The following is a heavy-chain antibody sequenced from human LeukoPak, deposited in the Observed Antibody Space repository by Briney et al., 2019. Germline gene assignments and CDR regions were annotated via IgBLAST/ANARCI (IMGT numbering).Heavy chain of an antibody. D-gene: IGHD6-19*01. Sequence: GGSLRLSCAASGFSFNTYSIYWVRQAPGKGLEWVSGICGSGGCTYYADSVTGRFTISPDNSKNTVYLQMNSLTADETAIYYCAKTTVGYSSGRYPGWPADCWGQGTLVTVSS. CDR3: AKTTVGYSSGRYPGWPADC. J-gene: IGHJ4*02. CDR1: GFSFNTYS. V-gene: IGHV3-23*01. CDR2: ICGSGGCT.